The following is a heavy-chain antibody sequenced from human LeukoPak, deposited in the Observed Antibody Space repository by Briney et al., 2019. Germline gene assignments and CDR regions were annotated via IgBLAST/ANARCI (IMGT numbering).Heavy chain of an antibody. V-gene: IGHV3-72*01. CDR3: ALTSRVDYFDY. Sequence: GGSLRLSCAASGFTFSDHYMDWVRQAPGKGLEWVGRTRNKASSYTTEYAASVKGRFTISRDDSKNSLYLQMNSLKTEDTAVYYCALTSRVDYFDYWGQGTLVTVSS. CDR2: TRNKASSYTT. D-gene: IGHD2-15*01. J-gene: IGHJ4*02. CDR1: GFTFSDHY.